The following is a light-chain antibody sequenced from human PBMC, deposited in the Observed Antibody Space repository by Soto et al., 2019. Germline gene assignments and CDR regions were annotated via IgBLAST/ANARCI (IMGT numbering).Light chain of an antibody. CDR3: MQALQTPLT. J-gene: IGKJ4*01. CDR2: LGS. CDR1: QSLLHSNGYNY. V-gene: IGKV2-28*01. Sequence: DIVMTQSPLSLPVTPGEPASISCRSSQSLLHSNGYNYFDWYLQKPGQSPQLLIYLGSSRASGVPDRVSGSGSGTDFTLKISRVEAEDVGVYYCMQALQTPLTFGGGTKVEIK.